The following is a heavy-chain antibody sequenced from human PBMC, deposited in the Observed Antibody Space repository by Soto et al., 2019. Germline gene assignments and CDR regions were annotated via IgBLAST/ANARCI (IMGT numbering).Heavy chain of an antibody. CDR1: GGTFSSYA. Sequence: GASVKVSCKASGGTFSSYAISWVRQAPGQGLEWMGGIIPIFGTANYAQKFQGRVTITADESTSTAYMELSSLRSEDTAVYYCARRGLQYYYYGMDVWGQGTTVTVSS. J-gene: IGHJ6*02. D-gene: IGHD2-15*01. CDR3: ARRGLQYYYYGMDV. V-gene: IGHV1-69*13. CDR2: IIPIFGTA.